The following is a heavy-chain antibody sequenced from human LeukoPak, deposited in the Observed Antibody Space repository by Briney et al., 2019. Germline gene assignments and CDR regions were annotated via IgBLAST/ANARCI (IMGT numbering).Heavy chain of an antibody. D-gene: IGHD5-24*01. V-gene: IGHV1-24*01. CDR2: FDPEDGET. Sequence: ATVKVSCKVSGYTLTELSMHWVRQAPGKGLEWMGGFDPEDGETIYAQKFQGRVTMTEDTSTDTAYMELSSLRSEDTAVYYCATGPRWRWLQCRYWGQGTLVPVSS. CDR1: GYTLTELS. CDR3: ATGPRWRWLQCRY. J-gene: IGHJ4*02.